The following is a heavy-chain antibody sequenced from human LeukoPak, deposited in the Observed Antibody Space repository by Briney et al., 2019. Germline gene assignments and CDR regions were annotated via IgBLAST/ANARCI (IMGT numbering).Heavy chain of an antibody. CDR3: AAPAVADRYYFDY. Sequence: ASVKVSCKVSGYTVTELSMHWERQAPGKGLEWMGGFDPEDGETIYAQKFQGRVTMTEDTSTDTAYMDLSSLRSEDTAFYYCAAPAVADRYYFDYWGQGTLVTVSS. CDR2: FDPEDGET. CDR1: GYTVTELS. J-gene: IGHJ4*02. D-gene: IGHD6-19*01. V-gene: IGHV1-24*01.